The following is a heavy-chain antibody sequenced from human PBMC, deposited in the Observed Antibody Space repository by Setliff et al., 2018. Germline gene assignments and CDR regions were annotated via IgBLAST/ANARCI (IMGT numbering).Heavy chain of an antibody. CDR2: ISGSGGST. J-gene: IGHJ4*02. D-gene: IGHD6-13*01. V-gene: IGHV3-23*01. CDR3: AKDSSSSWSFDY. Sequence: GGSLRLSCTTSGFTFGDSAMSWVRQAPGKGLEWVSAISGSGGSTYYADSVKGRFTISRDNSKNTLYLQMNSLRAEDTAVYYCAKDSSSSWSFDYRGQGTLVTVSS. CDR1: GFTFGDSA.